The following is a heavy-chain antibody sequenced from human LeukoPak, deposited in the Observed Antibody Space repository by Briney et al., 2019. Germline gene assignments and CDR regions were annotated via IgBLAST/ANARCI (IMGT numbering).Heavy chain of an antibody. V-gene: IGHV4-59*12. CDR2: IYYSGTT. Sequence: SETLSLTCTVSGGSISTYYWSWIRQPPGKGLEWIGYIYYSGTTNYNPSLKSRVTMSVDTSKNQFSLKLSSVTAADTAVYYCARADYDSSGYYESLYYFDYWGQGTLVTVSS. CDR3: ARADYDSSGYYESLYYFDY. CDR1: GGSISTYY. D-gene: IGHD3-22*01. J-gene: IGHJ4*02.